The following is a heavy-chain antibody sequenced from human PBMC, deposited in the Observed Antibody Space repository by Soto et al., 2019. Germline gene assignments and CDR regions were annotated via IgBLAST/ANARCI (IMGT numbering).Heavy chain of an antibody. CDR1: GGSISSYF. D-gene: IGHD2-8*01. CDR2: IYYSGST. CDR3: ARRYAGNFDY. J-gene: IGHJ4*02. V-gene: IGHV4-59*01. Sequence: QVQLQESGPGLVKPAETLSLTCTVSGGSISSYFWSWIRQPPGKGLEWIGYIYYSGSTNYNPSLKSRVTISVDTSKNQFSLKLSSVTAADRAVYYCARRYAGNFDYWGQGTLVTVSS.